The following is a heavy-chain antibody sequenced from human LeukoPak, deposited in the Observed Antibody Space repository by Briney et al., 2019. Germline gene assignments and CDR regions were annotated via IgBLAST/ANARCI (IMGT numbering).Heavy chain of an antibody. Sequence: PGGSLRLSCAASGFTFSDYYMSWIRQAPGKGLEWVSYISSSCSTIYYADSVKGRFTISRHNAKNSLYLQMNSLRAEDTALYYCARDGDTVLTRGYYYYMDVWGKGTTVTVSS. CDR1: GFTFSDYY. D-gene: IGHD4-23*01. CDR3: ARDGDTVLTRGYYYYMDV. J-gene: IGHJ6*03. V-gene: IGHV3-11*04. CDR2: ISSSCSTI.